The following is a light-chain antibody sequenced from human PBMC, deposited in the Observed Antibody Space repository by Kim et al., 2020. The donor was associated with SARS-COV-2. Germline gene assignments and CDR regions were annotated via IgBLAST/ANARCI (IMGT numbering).Light chain of an antibody. CDR2: DAS. CDR1: QSVSSY. Sequence: LSPGDRATLSCRASQSVSSYLAWYQQTPGQAPRLLIYDASNRATGIPARFSGSGSGTDFTLTISSLEPEDFAVFYCQQRKHWPLTFGGGTKVDIK. V-gene: IGKV3-11*01. CDR3: QQRKHWPLT. J-gene: IGKJ4*01.